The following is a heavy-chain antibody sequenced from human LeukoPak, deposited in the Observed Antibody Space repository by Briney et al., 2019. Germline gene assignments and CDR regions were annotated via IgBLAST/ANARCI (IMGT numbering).Heavy chain of an antibody. V-gene: IGHV7-4-1*02. J-gene: IGHJ3*02. CDR1: GYTFTNYA. CDR2: INPNTGNP. Sequence: GASVKVSCKASGYTFTNYALNWVRQAPGQGLEWMGWINPNTGNPTYAQGFTRRFVFSLDTSVNTAYLQISSLKTEDTAVYYCARGNDVFDIWGQGTMVTVSS. CDR3: ARGNDVFDI.